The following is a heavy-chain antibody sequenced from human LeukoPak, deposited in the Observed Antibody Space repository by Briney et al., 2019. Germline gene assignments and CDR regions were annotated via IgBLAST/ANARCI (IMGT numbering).Heavy chain of an antibody. D-gene: IGHD3-10*01. CDR3: ARTSGSFLYGMDV. Sequence: GESLKISFKGSGYRFTSYYINWVRQMSGKCLEWMGSIDPSDSYTNYSPSFQGHVTISADKSISTASLQWSSLKASDTAMYYCARTSGSFLYGMDVWGQGTTVTVSS. J-gene: IGHJ6*02. V-gene: IGHV5-10-1*01. CDR2: IDPSDSYT. CDR1: GYRFTSYY.